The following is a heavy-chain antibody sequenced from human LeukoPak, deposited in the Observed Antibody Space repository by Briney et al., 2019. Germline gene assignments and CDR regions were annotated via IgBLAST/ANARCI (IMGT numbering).Heavy chain of an antibody. Sequence: GGSLRLSCAASGFTFSSYWMHWVRQAPGKGLVWVSRINSDGSSTSYADSVKGRFTISRDNAKNTLYLQMNSLRAEDTAVYYCARVYHSTSGRANDYWGQGTLVTVSS. CDR2: INSDGSST. V-gene: IGHV3-74*01. CDR1: GFTFSSYW. CDR3: ARVYHSTSGRANDY. J-gene: IGHJ4*02. D-gene: IGHD6-6*01.